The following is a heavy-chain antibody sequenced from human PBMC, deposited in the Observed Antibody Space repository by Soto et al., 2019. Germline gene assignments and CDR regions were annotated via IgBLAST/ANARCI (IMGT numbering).Heavy chain of an antibody. CDR1: GGTISNFA. CDR2: IVPIDGTT. Sequence: QVQLVQSGAEVKKPGSSVKVSSTTSGGTISNFATNWVRQAPGQGLEWTGGIVPIDGTTNYAEKFQGRVTITADASRSTAYMDLSSLRSDDTAVYYCARSFTKSRRGGVAFDYWGQGTLLTVSP. CDR3: ARSFTKSRRGGVAFDY. J-gene: IGHJ4*02. V-gene: IGHV1-69*01. D-gene: IGHD3-3*01.